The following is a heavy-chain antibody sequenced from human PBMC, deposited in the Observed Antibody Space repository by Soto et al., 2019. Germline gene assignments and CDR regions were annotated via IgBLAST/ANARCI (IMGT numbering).Heavy chain of an antibody. V-gene: IGHV3-23*01. CDR2: IGVGFGGGAT. Sequence: EVQLLESGGGLVQPGGSLRLSCAASGFPFSSYTMSWVRQAPGKGLEWVSSIGVGFGGGATYSADSVKGRFSMSRANSKTTLYLHMNSLRAEDTAVYYCAKVFPPDYWGQGTLVTVSS. J-gene: IGHJ4*02. CDR1: GFPFSSYT. CDR3: AKVFPPDY.